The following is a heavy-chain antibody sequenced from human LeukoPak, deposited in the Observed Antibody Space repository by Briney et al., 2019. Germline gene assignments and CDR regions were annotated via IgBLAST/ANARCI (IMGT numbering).Heavy chain of an antibody. CDR3: ARDMGYGDYGDY. V-gene: IGHV3-74*03. CDR2: MNTDGSDT. D-gene: IGHD4-17*01. J-gene: IGHJ4*02. Sequence: PGGSLRLSCAASGFTFSTYWMHWVRQAPGKGLVWVSRMNTDGSDTSYADSVKGRFTISRDNAKNSLYLQMNSLRAEDTAVYYCARDMGYGDYGDYWGQGTLVTVSS. CDR1: GFTFSTYW.